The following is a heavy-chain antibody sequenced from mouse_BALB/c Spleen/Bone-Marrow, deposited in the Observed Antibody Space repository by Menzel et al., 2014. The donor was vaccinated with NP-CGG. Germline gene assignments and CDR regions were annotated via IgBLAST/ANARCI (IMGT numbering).Heavy chain of an antibody. D-gene: IGHD2-3*01. J-gene: IGHJ4*01. Sequence: EVQLVESGGGLVQPGSSLRLSCATSGFTFTDYYMNWVRQPPGMALEWLGFIRNKANGYTTEFSASVEGRFTISRDNSQSILYLQMNTLRAEDSATYYCARYDGYSDNAMDYWGQGTSVTVSS. V-gene: IGHV7-3*02. CDR1: GFTFTDYY. CDR2: IRNKANGYTT. CDR3: ARYDGYSDNAMDY.